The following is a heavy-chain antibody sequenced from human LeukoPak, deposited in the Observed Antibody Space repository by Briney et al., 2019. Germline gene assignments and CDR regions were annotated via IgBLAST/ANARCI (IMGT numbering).Heavy chain of an antibody. J-gene: IGHJ4*02. CDR1: GGSISSSSYY. CDR3: ASLGEDGYKDY. Sequence: PSETLSLTCTVSGGSISSSSYYWGWIRQPPGQGLEWIGSIYYSGSTYYNPSLKSRVTISVDTSKNQFSLKLSSVTAADTAVYYCASLGEDGYKDYWGQGTLVTVSS. D-gene: IGHD5-24*01. CDR2: IYYSGST. V-gene: IGHV4-39*01.